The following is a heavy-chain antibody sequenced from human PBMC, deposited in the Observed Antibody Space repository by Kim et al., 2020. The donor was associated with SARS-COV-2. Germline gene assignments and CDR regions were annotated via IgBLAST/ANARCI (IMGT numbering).Heavy chain of an antibody. Sequence: GESLKISCKGSGYSFTSYWISWVRQMPGKGLEWMGRIDPSDSYTNYSPSFQGHVTISADKSISTAYLQWSSLKASDTAMYYCARGSRGYSGYEKTGYYYYGMDVWGQGTTVTVSS. CDR1: GYSFTSYW. V-gene: IGHV5-10-1*01. J-gene: IGHJ6*02. D-gene: IGHD5-12*01. CDR3: ARGSRGYSGYEKTGYYYYGMDV. CDR2: IDPSDSYT.